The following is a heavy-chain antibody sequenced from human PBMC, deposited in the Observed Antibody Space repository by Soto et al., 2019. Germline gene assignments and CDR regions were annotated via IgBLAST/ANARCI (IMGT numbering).Heavy chain of an antibody. CDR3: ATVTRSGWD. CDR1: GFTFSSYS. Sequence: EVQLVESGGGLVKPGGSLRVSCAASGFTFSSYSMNWVRQAPGKGLEWVSSISGSSRYIYYADAVKGRFTISRDNAKNSLYLHMNGLRVEDTAVYYCATVTRSGWDWGQGTLVTVSS. D-gene: IGHD6-19*01. CDR2: ISGSSRYI. J-gene: IGHJ4*02. V-gene: IGHV3-21*01.